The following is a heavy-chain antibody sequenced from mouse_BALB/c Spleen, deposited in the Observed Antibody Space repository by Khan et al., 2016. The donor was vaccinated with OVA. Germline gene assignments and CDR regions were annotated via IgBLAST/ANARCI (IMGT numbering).Heavy chain of an antibody. Sequence: EVELVESGGGLVQPGGSLKLSCAASGFTFSNYAMSWVRQTPEKRLEWVASISSGGTTYCPDFVKGGFTISRDNARSFLYLQMSSLRSEDTAMYYCARDYWFTYWGQGTLVTVSA. J-gene: IGHJ3*01. CDR1: GFTFSNYA. V-gene: IGHV5-6-5*01. CDR3: ARDYWFTY. CDR2: ISSGGTT.